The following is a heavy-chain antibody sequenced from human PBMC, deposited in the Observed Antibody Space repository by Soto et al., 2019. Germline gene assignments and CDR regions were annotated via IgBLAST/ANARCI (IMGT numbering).Heavy chain of an antibody. CDR3: ARDLAHWSICFED. V-gene: IGHV3-33*01. D-gene: IGHD2-8*02. CDR2: MDYDETNK. Sequence: QVQLVESGGGVVQPGRSLRVSCVASGISISRHGMHWVRQAPGKGLEWVAGMDYDETNKYYADSVKGRFTISRDTSKNMVYLQMKGQRVDDTALYFCARDLAHWSICFEDRGQGTLVSVSS. J-gene: IGHJ4*02. CDR1: GISISRHG.